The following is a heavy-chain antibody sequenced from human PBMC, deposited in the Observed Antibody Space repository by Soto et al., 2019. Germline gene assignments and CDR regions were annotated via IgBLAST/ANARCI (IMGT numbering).Heavy chain of an antibody. J-gene: IGHJ4*02. CDR3: ALGMDYREFEN. D-gene: IGHD4-17*01. CDR2: INAGNGNA. Sequence: ASVKVSCKAPGYRITVFATHWLRQASGQRLEWMGWINAGNGNAIYSQKFQGTVTITSDTSAGSAYMEVRSLTFEDRAVYDCALGMDYREFENGGQGTLVTVSS. CDR1: GYRITVFA. V-gene: IGHV1-3*01.